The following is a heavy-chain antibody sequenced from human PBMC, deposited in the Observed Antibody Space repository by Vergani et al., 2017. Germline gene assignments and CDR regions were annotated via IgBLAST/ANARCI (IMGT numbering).Heavy chain of an antibody. V-gene: IGHV3-23*04. CDR3: AKDVPYYDSSGSLDY. J-gene: IGHJ4*02. CDR2: ISGSGDNT. D-gene: IGHD3-22*01. CDR1: GFTFSNYA. Sequence: EVQLVESGGGLVKPGGSLRLSCAASGFTFSNYAMSWVRQAPGKGLEWVSVISGSGDNTYYADSVKGRFTISRDNSKNTLYLQMNSLRAEDTAVYYCAKDVPYYDSSGSLDYWGQGTLVTVSS.